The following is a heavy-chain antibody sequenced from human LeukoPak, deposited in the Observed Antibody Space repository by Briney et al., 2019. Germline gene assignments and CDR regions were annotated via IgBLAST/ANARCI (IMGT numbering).Heavy chain of an antibody. CDR1: GFTFRNYG. CDR3: AKDLIPFHLVGY. Sequence: GGSLRLSCAASGFTFRNYGMHWVRQAPGKGLEWVAFIRYDGSQVYYADSVKGRFTISRDNSKNTLYLQMNSLRTKDTAVYYCAKDLIPFHLVGYWGQGTLVTVSS. J-gene: IGHJ4*02. CDR2: IRYDGSQV. D-gene: IGHD2-2*02. V-gene: IGHV3-30*02.